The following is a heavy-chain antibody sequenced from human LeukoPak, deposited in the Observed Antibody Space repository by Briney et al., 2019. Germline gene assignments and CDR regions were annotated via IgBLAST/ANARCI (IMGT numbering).Heavy chain of an antibody. V-gene: IGHV4-38-2*02. D-gene: IGHD1-14*01. J-gene: IGHJ4*02. CDR2: FYHDGST. Sequence: PWGTLSLTCNVFGFSLSSDYYWGWIRQPPGKGLEWTATFYHDGSTYYNPSLRGRVIISLDTSKNQFSLSLTYVTAADTAVYYCARLGVIGRTFDFWGQGTLVTVSS. CDR3: ARLGVIGRTFDF. CDR1: GFSLSSDYY.